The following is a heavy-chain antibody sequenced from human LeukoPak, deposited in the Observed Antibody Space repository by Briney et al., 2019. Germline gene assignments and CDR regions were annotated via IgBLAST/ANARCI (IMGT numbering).Heavy chain of an antibody. D-gene: IGHD5-18*01. J-gene: IGHJ4*02. CDR1: GYTFTGYY. CDR2: INPNSGGT. CDR3: ARERGYSYGYGFDY. V-gene: IGHV1-2*02. Sequence: GASVKVSRKASGYTFTGYYVHWVRQAPGQGLEWMGWINPNSGGTNYAQKFQGRVTMTRDTSISTAYMELSRLRSDDTAVYYCARERGYSYGYGFDYWGQGTLVTVSS.